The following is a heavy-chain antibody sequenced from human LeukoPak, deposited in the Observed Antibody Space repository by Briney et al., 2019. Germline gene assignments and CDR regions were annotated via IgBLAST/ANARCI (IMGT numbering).Heavy chain of an antibody. CDR2: ISYDGSNA. Sequence: GGSLRLSCAASGFTFSSYGMHWVRQAPGKGLEWVALISYDGSNAYYADSVKGRFTISRDNSKNTVFLQMISLRTEDTAVYYCAKGFDYYYDSSQYYYGMDVWGQGTTVTVS. D-gene: IGHD3-22*01. J-gene: IGHJ6*02. V-gene: IGHV3-30*18. CDR1: GFTFSSYG. CDR3: AKGFDYYYDSSQYYYGMDV.